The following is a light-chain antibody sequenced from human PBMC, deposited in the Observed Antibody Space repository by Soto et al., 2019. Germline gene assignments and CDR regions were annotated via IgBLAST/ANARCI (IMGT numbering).Light chain of an antibody. V-gene: IGKV4-1*01. J-gene: IGKJ3*01. CDR3: QRYLGNPGT. CDR1: HSVLSTPNSKNY. Sequence: DIGLPHSQDSLAVSLVERATINCSSRHSVLSTPNSKNYLAWYQQKPGQPPKLLIYWASTRESGVPDRFGGSGSGTDFTLTISSLQAEDVAVYFCQRYLGNPGTFGPGTKVDIK. CDR2: WAS.